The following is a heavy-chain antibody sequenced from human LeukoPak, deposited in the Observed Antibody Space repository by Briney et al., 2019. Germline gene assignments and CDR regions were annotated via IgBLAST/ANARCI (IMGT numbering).Heavy chain of an antibody. CDR2: THPSGNT. CDR3: AREAPKKGWFDP. CDR1: GGSNNSYY. Sequence: SETLSLTCTVSGGSNNSYYWSWIRQPPGKGLEWIGYTHPSGNTNYSPSLKSRVTISIDTSRNQFSLKLSSVTAADTAVDYCAREAPKKGWFDPWGQGTLVTVSS. V-gene: IGHV4-4*09. J-gene: IGHJ5*02.